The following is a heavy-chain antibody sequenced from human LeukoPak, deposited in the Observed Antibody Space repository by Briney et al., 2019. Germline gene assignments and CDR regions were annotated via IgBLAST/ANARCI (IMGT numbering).Heavy chain of an antibody. CDR1: GGTFSSYA. CDR2: ISGSGGST. CDR3: ARDDTAIDGALDY. D-gene: IGHD5-18*01. V-gene: IGHV3-23*01. Sequence: GASVKVSCKASGGTFSSYAMSWVRQAPGKGLEWVSAISGSGGSTYYADSVKGRFTISRDNSKNTLYLQMNSLRAEDTAVYYCARDDTAIDGALDYWGQGTLVTVSS. J-gene: IGHJ4*02.